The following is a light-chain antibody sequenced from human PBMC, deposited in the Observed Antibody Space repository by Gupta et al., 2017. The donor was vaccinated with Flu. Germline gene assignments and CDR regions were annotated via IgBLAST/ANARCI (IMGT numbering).Light chain of an antibody. J-gene: IGLJ2*01. V-gene: IGLV6-57*03. CDR1: SGTIANDY. Sequence: FLLPQPPSVSESPGTTVTISCTRSSGTIANDYVQWYQQRPGSAPPTVIDEDNRRPSGVPDRFAGSIDRSSNSADLTIAGRRTEDEDDYYWQADDSNNQVFGGGTKLTVL. CDR2: EDN. CDR3: QADDSNNQV.